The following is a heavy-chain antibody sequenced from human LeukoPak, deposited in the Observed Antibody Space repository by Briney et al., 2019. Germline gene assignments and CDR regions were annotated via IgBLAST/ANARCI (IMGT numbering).Heavy chain of an antibody. V-gene: IGHV1-2*04. Sequence: ASVKVSCKASGYTSTGYYMHWVRQAPGQGLEWMGWINPNSGGTNYPQKFQGWVTMTRDTSISTAYMELSRLRSDATAVYYCARGGPGGSGYYYGMDVWGQGTTVTVSS. CDR1: GYTSTGYY. J-gene: IGHJ6*02. CDR2: INPNSGGT. D-gene: IGHD3-16*01. CDR3: ARGGPGGSGYYYGMDV.